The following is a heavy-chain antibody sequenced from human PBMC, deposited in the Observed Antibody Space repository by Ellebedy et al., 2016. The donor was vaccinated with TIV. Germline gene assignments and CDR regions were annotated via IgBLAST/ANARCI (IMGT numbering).Heavy chain of an antibody. D-gene: IGHD1-26*01. CDR1: GFTFSSYW. V-gene: IGHV3-74*01. CDR2: INVDGSTT. CDR3: ARVRVGGYYFDY. J-gene: IGHJ4*02. Sequence: PGGSLRLSCAASGFTFSSYWMHWVRQAPGKGLVWVSRINVDGSTTSYADSVKGRFTISRDNAKNTLYLQMNSLKAEDTAVYYCARVRVGGYYFDYWGQGTLVTVSS.